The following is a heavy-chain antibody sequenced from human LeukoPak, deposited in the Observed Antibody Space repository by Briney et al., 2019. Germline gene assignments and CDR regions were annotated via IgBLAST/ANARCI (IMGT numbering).Heavy chain of an antibody. CDR3: ARDPGEKDS. CDR1: GFTFSSYS. J-gene: IGHJ4*02. CDR2: IVSSSSYI. V-gene: IGHV3-21*01. D-gene: IGHD1-14*01. Sequence: GGSLRLSCVASGFTFSSYSMNWVRKAPGKGLEWVSSIVSSSSYISYIDSVKGRFTISRDNAKNSLYLQMNSLRAEDTAVYYCARDPGEKDSWGQGTLVTVSS.